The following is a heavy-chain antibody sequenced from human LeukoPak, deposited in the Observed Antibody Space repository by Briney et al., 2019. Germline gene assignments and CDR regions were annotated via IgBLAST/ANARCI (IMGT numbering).Heavy chain of an antibody. CDR3: ARGGWIQLWPSNWFDP. V-gene: IGHV4-34*01. D-gene: IGHD5-18*01. CDR2: INHSGST. Sequence: PSETLSLTCAVYGGSFSGYYWSWIRQPPGKGLEWIGEINHSGSTNYNPSLKSRVTISVDTSKNRFSLKLSSVTAADTAVYYCARGGWIQLWPSNWFDPWGQGTLVTVSS. J-gene: IGHJ5*02. CDR1: GGSFSGYY.